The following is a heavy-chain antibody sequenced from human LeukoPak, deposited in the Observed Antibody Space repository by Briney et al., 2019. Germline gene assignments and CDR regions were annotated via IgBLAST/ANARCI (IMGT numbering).Heavy chain of an antibody. J-gene: IGHJ4*02. CDR3: TRAPPGMTMMTDY. CDR2: VSTNDGNT. D-gene: IGHD3-22*01. CDR1: GYTFTNHH. Sequence: ASVRVSCKASGYTFTNHHIAWVRQAPGQGLEWMGWVSTNDGNTVYAQRLQGRVTMTTDTSTSVAYMELRSLTSDDTAVYYCTRAPPGMTMMTDYWGQGTLVTVSS. V-gene: IGHV1-18*01.